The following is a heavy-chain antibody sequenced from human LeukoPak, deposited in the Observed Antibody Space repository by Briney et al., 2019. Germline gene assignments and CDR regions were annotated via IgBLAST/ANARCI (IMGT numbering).Heavy chain of an antibody. V-gene: IGHV1-24*01. D-gene: IGHD5-18*01. J-gene: IGHJ4*02. CDR1: GYTLTELS. CDR3: ATGLFFQVDTAMATVPYFDY. Sequence: ASVKVSCKVSGYTLTELSMHWVRQAPGKGLEWMGGFDPEDGETIYAQKFQDRVTMTEDTSTDTAYMELSSLRSEDTAVYYCATGLFFQVDTAMATVPYFDYWGQGTLVTVSS. CDR2: FDPEDGET.